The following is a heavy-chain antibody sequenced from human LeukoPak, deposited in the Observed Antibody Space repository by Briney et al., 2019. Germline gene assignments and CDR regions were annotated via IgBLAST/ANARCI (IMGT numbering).Heavy chain of an antibody. V-gene: IGHV4-39*01. Sequence: SETLSLTCTVSGGSISSSSYYWGWIRQPPGKGLEWIGIIYYSGSTYYNPSLKSRVTISVDTSKNQFSLKLSSVTAADTAVYYCARHGYSGYDDYWGQGTLVTVSS. CDR1: GGSISSSSYY. CDR2: IYYSGST. D-gene: IGHD5-12*01. J-gene: IGHJ4*02. CDR3: ARHGYSGYDDY.